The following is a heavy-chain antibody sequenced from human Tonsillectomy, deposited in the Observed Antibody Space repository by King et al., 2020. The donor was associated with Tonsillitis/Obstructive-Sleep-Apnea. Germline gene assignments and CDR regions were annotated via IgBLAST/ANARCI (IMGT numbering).Heavy chain of an antibody. CDR3: ARDQGEVVGMEV. V-gene: IGHV4-59*01. CDR1: GGSINSYN. D-gene: IGHD2-2*01. CDR2: IYNSGST. Sequence: QLQESGPGLVKPSENLSLTCSVSGGSINSYNWSWIRQPPRKGLEWLGYIYNSGSTNYNPSLKSRVTISVDTSKNQFSLKLISVNAAETAVYYCARDQGEVVGMEVWGQGTTVTVSS. J-gene: IGHJ6*02.